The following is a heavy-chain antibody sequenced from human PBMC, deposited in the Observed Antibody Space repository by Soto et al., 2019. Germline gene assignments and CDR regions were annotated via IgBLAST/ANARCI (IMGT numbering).Heavy chain of an antibody. Sequence: KSSDTLSLTCTVSGGSISIYYWSWIRQPPGKGLEWIGYIYYSGSTNYNPSLKSRVTISVDTSKNQFSLKLSSVTAADTAVYYCARVYDILTGYAAFDYWGQGALVTVSS. CDR1: GGSISIYY. J-gene: IGHJ4*02. CDR3: ARVYDILTGYAAFDY. D-gene: IGHD3-9*01. CDR2: IYYSGST. V-gene: IGHV4-59*01.